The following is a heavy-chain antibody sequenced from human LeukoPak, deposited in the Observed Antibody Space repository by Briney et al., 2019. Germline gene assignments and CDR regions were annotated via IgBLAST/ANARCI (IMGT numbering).Heavy chain of an antibody. D-gene: IGHD2-2*01. Sequence: SVKVSCKASGYSFTSYDINWVRQATGQGLEWMGGIIPIFGTANYTQKFQGRVTITADESTSTAYMELSSLRSEDTAVYYCARALGYCSSTTCYGLRFDYWGQGTLVTVSS. CDR1: GYSFTSYD. CDR2: IIPIFGTA. V-gene: IGHV1-69*13. CDR3: ARALGYCSSTTCYGLRFDY. J-gene: IGHJ4*02.